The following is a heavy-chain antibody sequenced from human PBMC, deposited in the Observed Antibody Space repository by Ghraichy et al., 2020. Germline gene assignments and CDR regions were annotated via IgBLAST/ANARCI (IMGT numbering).Heavy chain of an antibody. D-gene: IGHD6-13*01. CDR2: IYHSGST. V-gene: IGHV4-4*02. CDR1: GGSISSSNW. J-gene: IGHJ5*02. CDR3: ARGFLIAAAARGRWFDP. Sequence: SETLSLTCAVSGGSISSSNWWSWVRQPPGKGLEWIGEIYHSGSTNYNPSLKSRVTISVDKSKNQFSLKLSSVTAADTAVYYCARGFLIAAAARGRWFDPWGQGTLVTVSS.